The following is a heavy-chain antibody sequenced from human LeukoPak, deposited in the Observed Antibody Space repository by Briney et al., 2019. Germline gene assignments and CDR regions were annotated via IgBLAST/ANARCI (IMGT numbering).Heavy chain of an antibody. Sequence: GGSLRLSCAASGFTFSSYTMNWVRQAPGKGLEWVSGISGSGGNTYYADSVKGRFTVSRDNSKNTLYLQMNSLRAEDTAVYYCARNIAAAGTDYWGQGTLVTVSS. CDR2: ISGSGGNT. V-gene: IGHV3-23*01. D-gene: IGHD6-13*01. J-gene: IGHJ4*02. CDR1: GFTFSSYT. CDR3: ARNIAAAGTDY.